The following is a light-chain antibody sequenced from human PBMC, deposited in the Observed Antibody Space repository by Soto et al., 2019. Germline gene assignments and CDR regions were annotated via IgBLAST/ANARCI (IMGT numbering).Light chain of an antibody. J-gene: IGKJ4*01. Sequence: EIVLTQSPATLFLSPGERATLSRRASQSDRNDLVWYHQKRGQAPRLLIYSASNRAAGIPPRFSASGSGTDFTLTISSLEPEDFAVYYCQQRNNWPPTFGGGTKVEMK. CDR3: QQRNNWPPT. V-gene: IGKV3-11*01. CDR1: QSDRND. CDR2: SAS.